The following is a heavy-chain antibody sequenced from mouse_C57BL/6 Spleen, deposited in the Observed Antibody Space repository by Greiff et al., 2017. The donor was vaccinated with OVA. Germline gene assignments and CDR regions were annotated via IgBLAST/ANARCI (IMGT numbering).Heavy chain of an antibody. CDR3: ARYYYGSGLAY. CDR1: GYTFTGDW. D-gene: IGHD1-1*01. V-gene: IGHV1-53*01. CDR2: IIPRNGGT. J-gene: IGHJ3*01. Sequence: QVQLQQSGAELVKPGASVKLSCKASGYTFTGDWMHWVKQRPGHGLEWIGKIIPRNGGTNYNEKFKSKATITADTSSSTAYMQLSSLTSEDYAIYYCARYYYGSGLAYWGQGTLVTVSA.